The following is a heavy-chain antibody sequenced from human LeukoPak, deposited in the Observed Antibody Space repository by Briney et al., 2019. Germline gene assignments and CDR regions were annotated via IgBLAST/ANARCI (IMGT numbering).Heavy chain of an antibody. CDR2: ISGGGGRT. D-gene: IGHD2-15*01. CDR1: GFTFSSYD. CDR3: AKRGPGGSGYYAMDV. Sequence: GGSLRLSCAASGFTFSSYDMSWVRQAPGQGLEYVSLISGGGGRTFYGDSVKGRFTISRDNSKNTLYLQTDSLRAEDTAIYYCAKRGPGGSGYYAMDVWGQGTMVTVSS. J-gene: IGHJ6*02. V-gene: IGHV3-23*01.